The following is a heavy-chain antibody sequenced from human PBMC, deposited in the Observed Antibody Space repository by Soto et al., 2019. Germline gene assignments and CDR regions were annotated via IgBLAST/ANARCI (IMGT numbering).Heavy chain of an antibody. CDR3: ARAFIAAAGIHKFDP. CDR2: ISAYNGNT. V-gene: IGHV1-18*01. J-gene: IGHJ5*02. CDR1: GYTFTSYG. D-gene: IGHD6-13*01. Sequence: ASVKVSCKASGYTFTSYGISWVRQAPGQGLEWIGWISAYNGNTNYAQKLQGRVTMTTDTSTSTAYMEMRSLRSDDTAVYYCARAFIAAAGIHKFDPWGQGTLVTVSS.